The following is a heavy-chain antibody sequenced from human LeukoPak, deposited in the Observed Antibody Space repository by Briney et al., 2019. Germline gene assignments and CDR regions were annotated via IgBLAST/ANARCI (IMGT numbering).Heavy chain of an antibody. D-gene: IGHD3-16*01. CDR1: GGSITSSSYY. Sequence: KPSETLSLTCTVSGGSITSSSYYWGWIRQPPGKGLEWIGIIYFSGSTYCNPSLKSRVTISVDTSKNQFSLKLSSVTAADTAVYYCARRRFGDSALDYWGQGTMVSVSS. J-gene: IGHJ4*02. V-gene: IGHV4-39*01. CDR3: ARRRFGDSALDY. CDR2: IYFSGST.